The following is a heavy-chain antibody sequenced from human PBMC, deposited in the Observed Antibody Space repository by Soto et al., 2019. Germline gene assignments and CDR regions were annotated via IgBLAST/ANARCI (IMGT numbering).Heavy chain of an antibody. Sequence: QPGGSLRLSCAASGFTFSSYAMHWVRQAPGKGLEWVAVISYDGSNKYYADSVKGRFTTSRDNSKNTLYLQMNSLRAEDTAVYYCRTGIKDYWGQGTLVTVSS. D-gene: IGHD1-1*01. CDR3: RTGIKDY. J-gene: IGHJ4*02. V-gene: IGHV3-30-3*01. CDR1: GFTFSSYA. CDR2: ISYDGSNK.